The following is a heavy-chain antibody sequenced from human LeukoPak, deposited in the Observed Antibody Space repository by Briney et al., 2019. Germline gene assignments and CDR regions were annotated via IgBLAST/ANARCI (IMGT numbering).Heavy chain of an antibody. CDR3: AKDNIAARPWFDY. CDR2: IYYSGST. V-gene: IGHV4-59*12. D-gene: IGHD6-6*01. J-gene: IGHJ4*02. Sequence: SETLSLTCTVSGGSISNYYWSWIRQPPGKGLEWIGYIYYSGSTNYNPSLKSRVTISVDTSKNQFSLKLSSVTAADTAVYYCAKDNIAARPWFDYWGQGTLVTVSS. CDR1: GGSISNYY.